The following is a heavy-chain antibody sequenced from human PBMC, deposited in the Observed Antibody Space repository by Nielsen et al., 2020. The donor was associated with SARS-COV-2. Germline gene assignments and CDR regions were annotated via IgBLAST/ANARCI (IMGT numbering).Heavy chain of an antibody. V-gene: IGHV3-9*01. Sequence: GGSLRLSCAASGFTFDDYAMHWVRQAPGKGLEWVSGISWNSGSIGYADSVKGRFTISRDNSKNTLYLQMNSLRAEDTAVYYCARGGTALNFDNWGQGALVTVSS. CDR3: ARGGTALNFDN. D-gene: IGHD3-16*01. J-gene: IGHJ4*02. CDR2: ISWNSGSI. CDR1: GFTFDDYA.